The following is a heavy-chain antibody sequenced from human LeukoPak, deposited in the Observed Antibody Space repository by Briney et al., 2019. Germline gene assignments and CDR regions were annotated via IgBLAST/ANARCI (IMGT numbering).Heavy chain of an antibody. CDR1: GFTLSSYS. J-gene: IGHJ4*02. CDR2: ISSSGTTK. D-gene: IGHD1-1*01. CDR3: ARKGTNWEGSFDY. V-gene: IGHV3-48*01. Sequence: GGSLRLSCAASGFTLSSYSMNWVRQAPGKGLQWVSYISSSGTTKTYADSVKGRFTISRDIAKKSLNLQMNSLRAEDTAVYYCARKGTNWEGSFDYWGQGTLVTVSS.